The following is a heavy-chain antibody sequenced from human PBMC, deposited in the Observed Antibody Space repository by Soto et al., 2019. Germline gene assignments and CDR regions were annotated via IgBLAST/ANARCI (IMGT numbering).Heavy chain of an antibody. CDR3: ARPFGDYGDYAWSLRY. CDR2: ISAYNGNT. CDR1: GYTFSGYA. D-gene: IGHD4-17*01. Sequence: QVQLVQSGAEVKKPGASVKVSCKASGYTFSGYAMGWVRQAPGQGLELMGWISAYNGNTDYAQKFQGRVTMTTETSTSTAYMELRSLTADDTAVYYCARPFGDYGDYAWSLRYWGQGTLVTVSS. V-gene: IGHV1-18*01. J-gene: IGHJ4*02.